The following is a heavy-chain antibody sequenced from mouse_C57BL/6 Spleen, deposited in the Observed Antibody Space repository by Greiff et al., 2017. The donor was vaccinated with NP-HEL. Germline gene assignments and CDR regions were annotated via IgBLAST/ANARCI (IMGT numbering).Heavy chain of an antibody. CDR2: IYPGSGST. V-gene: IGHV1-55*01. Sequence: QVQLQQPGAELVKPGASVKMSCKASGYTFTSYWITWVKQRPGQGLEWIGDIYPGSGSTNYNEKFKSKATLTVDTSSSTAYMQLSSLTSEDSAVYYCAREGAPNSWFAYWGQGTLVTVSA. CDR1: GYTFTSYW. D-gene: IGHD4-1*01. CDR3: AREGAPNSWFAY. J-gene: IGHJ3*01.